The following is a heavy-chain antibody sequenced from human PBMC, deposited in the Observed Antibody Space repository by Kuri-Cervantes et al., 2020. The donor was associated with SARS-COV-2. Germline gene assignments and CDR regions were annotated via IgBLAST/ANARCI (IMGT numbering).Heavy chain of an antibody. D-gene: IGHD6-19*01. CDR1: DSTFSNYG. CDR3: ARGHSGWLYFDY. V-gene: IGHV3-30*02. CDR2: IKSDGSKK. Sequence: GESLKISCAASDSTFSNYGMLWVRQAPGKGLEWLAFIKSDGSKKYYTDSVKGRFTISRDNSKNTVYLQMNSLRADDTAVYYCARGHSGWLYFDYWGQGTLVTVSS. J-gene: IGHJ4*02.